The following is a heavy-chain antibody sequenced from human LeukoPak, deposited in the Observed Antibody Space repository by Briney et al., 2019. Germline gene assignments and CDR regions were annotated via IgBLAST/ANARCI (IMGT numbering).Heavy chain of an antibody. D-gene: IGHD5-18*01. CDR3: ARETDVDTPSYYGMDV. V-gene: IGHV3-21*04. J-gene: IGHJ6*02. Sequence: PGGSLRLSCAASGFTFSSYSMNWVRQAPGKGLEWVSSISSSSSYIYYADSVKGRFTISRDNAKNSLYLQMNSLRAEDTAVYYCARETDVDTPSYYGMDVWGQGTTVTVSS. CDR1: GFTFSSYS. CDR2: ISSSSSYI.